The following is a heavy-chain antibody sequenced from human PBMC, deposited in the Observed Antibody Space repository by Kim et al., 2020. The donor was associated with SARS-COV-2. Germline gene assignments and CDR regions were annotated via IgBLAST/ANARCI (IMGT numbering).Heavy chain of an antibody. CDR3: ARALSPFSPPFDY. J-gene: IGHJ4*02. CDR1: GFTFSSYS. CDR2: ISSSSSYI. D-gene: IGHD3-16*01. Sequence: GGSLRLSCAASGFTFSSYSMNWVRQAPGKGLEWVSSISSSSSYIYYADSVKGRFTISRDNAKNSLYLQMNSLRAEDTAVYYCARALSPFSPPFDYWGQGTLVTVSS. V-gene: IGHV3-21*01.